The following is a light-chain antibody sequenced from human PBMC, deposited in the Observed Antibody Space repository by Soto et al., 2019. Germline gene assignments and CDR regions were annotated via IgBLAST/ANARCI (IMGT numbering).Light chain of an antibody. CDR1: QHVTTTY. Sequence: PGERATLSCTASQHVTTTYIAWYQQKFGQAPRLLIYGASTRATGTPDRFTGGGFGTDFTLTISRVEPEDFAVYYCQQSDSSFTFGGGTKVEMK. CDR3: QQSDSSFT. CDR2: GAS. V-gene: IGKV3-20*01. J-gene: IGKJ4*01.